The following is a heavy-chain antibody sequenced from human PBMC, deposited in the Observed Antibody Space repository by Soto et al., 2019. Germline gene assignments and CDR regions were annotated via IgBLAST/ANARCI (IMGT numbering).Heavy chain of an antibody. V-gene: IGHV1-24*01. CDR2: FDPEDGET. D-gene: IGHD1-7*01. CDR3: ATTITGTTDYYYGMDV. J-gene: IGHJ6*02. Sequence: ASVKVSCKVSGYTLTELSMHWVRQAPGKGLEWMGGFDPEDGETIYAQKFQGRVTMTEDTSTDTAYMELSSLRSEDTAVYYFATTITGTTDYYYGMDVWGQGTTVTVSS. CDR1: GYTLTELS.